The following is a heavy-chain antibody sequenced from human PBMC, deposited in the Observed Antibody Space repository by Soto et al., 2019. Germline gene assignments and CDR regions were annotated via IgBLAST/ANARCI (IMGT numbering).Heavy chain of an antibody. CDR1: GGSISSSSYY. CDR3: ASTPWIQLWEDYYGMDV. CDR2: IYYSGST. J-gene: IGHJ6*02. V-gene: IGHV4-39*01. D-gene: IGHD5-18*01. Sequence: SETLSLTCTVSGGSISSSSYYWGWIRQPPGNGLEWIGSIYYSGSTYYNPSLKSRVTISVDTSKNQFSLKLSSVTAADTAVYYCASTPWIQLWEDYYGMDVWGQGTTVTVSS.